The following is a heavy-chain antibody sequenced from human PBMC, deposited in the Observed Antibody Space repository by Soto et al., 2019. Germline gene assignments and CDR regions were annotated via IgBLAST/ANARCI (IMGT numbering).Heavy chain of an antibody. CDR3: ARDRNYYDSSGYYYY. Sequence: GASVKVSCKASGYTFTGYYIHWVRQAPGQGLEWMGWINPNSGGTNYAQKFQGRVTMTRDTSISTAYMELSRLRSDDTAVYYCARDRNYYDSSGYYYYWGQGTLVTVSS. CDR2: INPNSGGT. CDR1: GYTFTGYY. V-gene: IGHV1-2*02. D-gene: IGHD3-22*01. J-gene: IGHJ4*02.